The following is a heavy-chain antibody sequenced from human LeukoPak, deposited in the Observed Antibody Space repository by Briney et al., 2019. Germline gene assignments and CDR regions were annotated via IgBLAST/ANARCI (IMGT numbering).Heavy chain of an antibody. J-gene: IGHJ5*02. V-gene: IGHV4-59*01. CDR1: RFTLSSYW. D-gene: IGHD3-16*01. Sequence: PGGSLRLSCAASRFTLSSYWMHWIRQPPGKGLEWIGYIYYSGSTNYNPSLKSRVTISVDTSKNQFSLKLSSVTAADTAVYYCARAYDLGTWGQGTLVTVSS. CDR3: ARAYDLGT. CDR2: IYYSGST.